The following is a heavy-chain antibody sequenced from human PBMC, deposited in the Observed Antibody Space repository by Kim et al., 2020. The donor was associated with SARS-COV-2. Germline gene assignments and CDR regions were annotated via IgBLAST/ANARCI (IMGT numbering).Heavy chain of an antibody. J-gene: IGHJ6*02. CDR2: VNHSGIT. D-gene: IGHD3-3*01. CDR3: ARGRAGVVPSPILGLGPYYYYYAMDV. V-gene: IGHV4-34*01. CDR1: GGSFSAYS. Sequence: SETLSLTCAVYGGSFSAYSWIWIRQAPGKGLEWIGEVNHSGITKYHPSLKSRVTISLDTSKNQFSLKLPSVTAADTAVFYCARGRAGVVPSPILGLGPYYYYYAMDVWGQGTTVTVS.